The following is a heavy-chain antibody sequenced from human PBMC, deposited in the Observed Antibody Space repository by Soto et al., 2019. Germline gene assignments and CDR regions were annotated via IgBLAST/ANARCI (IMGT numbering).Heavy chain of an antibody. CDR1: GGSISSGDYY. CDR2: IYYSGST. D-gene: IGHD6-6*01. CDR3: DRERPDGARLDP. Sequence: QVQLQESGPGLVKPSQTLSLTCTVSGGSISSGDYYWSWIRQPPGKGLEWIGYIYYSGSTYYNPSIKGRVTISVDTSKNQFSLKLSSVTAADTAVYYCDRERPDGARLDPWGQGTLVTVSS. J-gene: IGHJ5*02. V-gene: IGHV4-30-4*01.